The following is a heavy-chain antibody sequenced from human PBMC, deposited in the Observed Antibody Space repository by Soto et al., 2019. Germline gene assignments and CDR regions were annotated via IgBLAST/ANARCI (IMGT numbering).Heavy chain of an antibody. CDR1: GDSIGSGDYY. CDR2: IYYIGTT. J-gene: IGHJ4*02. V-gene: IGHV4-30-4*01. D-gene: IGHD3-10*01. CDR3: ARGSTYYGFVT. Sequence: QVQLQESGPRLVKPSQTLSLTCTVSGDSIGSGDYYWTWIRQPPGKGLEWIGYIYYIGTTFYNPSLGSRVNISVDTSKNQFSLRVTSVTAADTAVYYCARGSTYYGFVTRGQGTLITVSS.